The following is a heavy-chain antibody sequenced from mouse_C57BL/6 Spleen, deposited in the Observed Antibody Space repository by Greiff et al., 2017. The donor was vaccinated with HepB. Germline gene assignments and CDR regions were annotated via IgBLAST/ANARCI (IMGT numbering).Heavy chain of an antibody. CDR1: GYTFTSYW. J-gene: IGHJ1*03. V-gene: IGHV1-64*01. CDR2: IHPNSGST. Sequence: QVQLKQPGAELVKPGASVKLSCKASGYTFTSYWMHWVKQRPGQGLEWIGMIHPNSGSTNYNEKFKSKATLTVDKSSSTAYMQLSSLTSEDSAVYYCAREGPRYFDVWGTGTTVTVSS. CDR3: AREGPRYFDV.